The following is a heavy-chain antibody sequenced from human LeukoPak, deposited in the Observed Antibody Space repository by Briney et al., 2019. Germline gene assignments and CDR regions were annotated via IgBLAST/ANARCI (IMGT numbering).Heavy chain of an antibody. D-gene: IGHD3-10*01. CDR3: AGDRDYYGSGSYNYFDY. V-gene: IGHV1-46*01. CDR2: INPSGGST. CDR1: GYSFTNYY. Sequence: GASVKVSCKASGYSFTNYYMHWVRQAPGQGLEWMGIINPSGGSTSYAQKFQGRVTMTRDTSTSTVYMELSSLRSEDTAVYYCAGDRDYYGSGSYNYFDYWGQGTLVTVSS. J-gene: IGHJ4*02.